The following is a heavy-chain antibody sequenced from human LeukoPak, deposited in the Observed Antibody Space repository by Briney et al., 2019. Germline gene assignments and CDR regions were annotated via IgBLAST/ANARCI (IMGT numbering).Heavy chain of an antibody. J-gene: IGHJ4*02. Sequence: SETLSLTCTVSGGSISSYYWSWIRQPPGKGLEWIGYMYYTGSTSYNPSLKSRVTISVDKSKNQFSLKLSSVTAADTAVYYCVSQLYGDPIGGWGQGTLVTVSS. V-gene: IGHV4-59*12. CDR2: MYYTGST. D-gene: IGHD4-17*01. CDR3: VSQLYGDPIGG. CDR1: GGSISSYY.